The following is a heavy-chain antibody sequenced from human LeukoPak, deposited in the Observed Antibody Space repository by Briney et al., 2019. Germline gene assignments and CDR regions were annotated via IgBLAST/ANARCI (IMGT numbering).Heavy chain of an antibody. D-gene: IGHD2-2*01. J-gene: IGHJ4*02. CDR2: INHSGST. V-gene: IGHV4-34*01. CDR3: ARGSTSRNQYYFDY. CDR1: GGSFSGYY. Sequence: PSETLSLTCAVYGGSFSGYYWSWIRQPPGRGLEWIGEINHSGSTNYNPSLKSRVTISVDTSKNQFSLKLSSVTAADTAVYYCARGSTSRNQYYFDYWGQGTLVTVSS.